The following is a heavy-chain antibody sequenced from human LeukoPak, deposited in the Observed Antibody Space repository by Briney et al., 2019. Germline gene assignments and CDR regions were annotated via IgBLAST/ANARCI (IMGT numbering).Heavy chain of an antibody. CDR2: ISGSGTST. CDR3: AKEPASGSCFDY. CDR1: GYTFNSYA. V-gene: IGHV3-23*01. J-gene: IGHJ4*02. Sequence: GGSLRLSCTASGYTFNSYAMSWVRQAPGKGLEWVSGISGSGTSTYYADSVKGRFTVSRDNSKNTLYLQMNSLRAEDTALYYCAKEPASGSCFDYWGQGTLVTVSS. D-gene: IGHD3-10*01.